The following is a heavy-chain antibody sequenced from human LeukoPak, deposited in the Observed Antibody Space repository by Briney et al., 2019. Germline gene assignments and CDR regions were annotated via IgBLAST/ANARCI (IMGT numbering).Heavy chain of an antibody. Sequence: GGSLRLSCAASGFSFSTYSMNWVRQAPGKGLEWVANIKQDGNEKYYVDSVKGRFTISRDNAKNSLYLQMNSLRAEDTAVYYCARVSSSWYFDYWGQGTLVTVSS. V-gene: IGHV3-7*01. D-gene: IGHD6-13*01. CDR1: GFSFSTYS. J-gene: IGHJ4*02. CDR2: IKQDGNEK. CDR3: ARVSSSWYFDY.